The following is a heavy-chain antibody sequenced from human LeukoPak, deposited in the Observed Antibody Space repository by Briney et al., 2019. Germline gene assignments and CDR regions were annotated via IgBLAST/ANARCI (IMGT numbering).Heavy chain of an antibody. D-gene: IGHD5-18*01. V-gene: IGHV1-18*01. J-gene: IGHJ6*03. CDR2: ISAYNGNT. CDR1: GYTFTSYG. Sequence: ASVKVSCKASGYTFTSYGISWVRQAPGQGLEWMGWISAYNGNTNYAQKLQGRVTMTTDTSTSTAYMELRSLRSDDTAVYYCARQNRAGYSYGNYYYYMDVWGKGTTVTVSS. CDR3: ARQNRAGYSYGNYYYYMDV.